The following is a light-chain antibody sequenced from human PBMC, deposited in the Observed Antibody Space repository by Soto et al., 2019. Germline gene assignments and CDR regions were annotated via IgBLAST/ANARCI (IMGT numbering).Light chain of an antibody. Sequence: EIVLTQSPGTLSLSPGERATLSCRASQSVSSSYLAWYQQKPGQAPRLLIYGASSRATGIPDRFSGSGSGTVFTLTISRLEPEDFAVYYCQQYGSSPSSTFGQGTRLEIK. J-gene: IGKJ5*01. CDR2: GAS. CDR3: QQYGSSPSST. CDR1: QSVSSSY. V-gene: IGKV3-20*01.